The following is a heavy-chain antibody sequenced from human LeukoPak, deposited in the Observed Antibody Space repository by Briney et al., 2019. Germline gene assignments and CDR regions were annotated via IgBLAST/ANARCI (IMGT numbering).Heavy chain of an antibody. V-gene: IGHV4-61*02. CDR3: ARGTSSSWGWFDP. J-gene: IGHJ5*02. Sequence: SETLSLTCTVSGGSISSGSYYWSWIRQPAGKGLEWIGRIYTSGSTNYNPSLKSRVTISVDTSKNQFSLKLSSVTAADTAVYYCARGTSSSWGWFDPWGQGTLVTVSS. D-gene: IGHD6-13*01. CDR2: IYTSGST. CDR1: GGSISSGSYY.